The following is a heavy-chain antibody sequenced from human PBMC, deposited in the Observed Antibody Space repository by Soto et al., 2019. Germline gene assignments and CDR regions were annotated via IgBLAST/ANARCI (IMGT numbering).Heavy chain of an antibody. J-gene: IGHJ6*02. CDR1: GGSFSGYY. V-gene: IGHV4-34*01. CDR3: ARVSGIYYYGMDV. D-gene: IGHD3-10*01. CDR2: IDHSRST. Sequence: ASETLSLTCAVYGGSFSGYYWSWIRQPPGKGLEWIGEIDHSRSTNYNPSLKSRETISVDTSKNQVSLKLSSVTAADTAVYYCARVSGIYYYGMDVWGQGTTVTVSS.